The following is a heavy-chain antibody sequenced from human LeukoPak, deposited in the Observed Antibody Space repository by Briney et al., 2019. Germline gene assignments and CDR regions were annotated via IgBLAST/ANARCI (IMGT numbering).Heavy chain of an antibody. CDR3: VPRKEWSCYMDV. D-gene: IGHD3-3*01. Sequence: ASVKVSCKASGYTFTGYYMHWVRQAPGQGLEWMGWINPNSGGTNYAQKFQGRVTMTRGTSISTAYMELSRLRSDDTAVYYCVPRKEWSCYMDVWGKGTTVTVSS. CDR2: INPNSGGT. CDR1: GYTFTGYY. J-gene: IGHJ6*03. V-gene: IGHV1-2*02.